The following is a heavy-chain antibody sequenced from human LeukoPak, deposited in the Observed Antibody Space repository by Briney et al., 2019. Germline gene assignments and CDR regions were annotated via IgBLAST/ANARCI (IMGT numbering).Heavy chain of an antibody. CDR3: ARDYYYDSSGLTHFDY. Sequence: GGSLRLSCAASGFTFSSYWMSWVRQAPGKGLEWVANIKQDGSEKYYVDSVKGRFTISRDNAKNSLYLQMNSLRAEDTAVYYCARDYYYDSSGLTHFDYWGQGTLVTVSS. V-gene: IGHV3-7*01. D-gene: IGHD3-22*01. CDR1: GFTFSSYW. CDR2: IKQDGSEK. J-gene: IGHJ4*02.